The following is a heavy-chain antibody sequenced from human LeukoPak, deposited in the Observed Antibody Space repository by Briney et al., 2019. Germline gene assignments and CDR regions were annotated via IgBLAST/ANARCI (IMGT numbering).Heavy chain of an antibody. D-gene: IGHD2-21*02. CDR2: ISSSGSTI. V-gene: IGHV3-11*01. J-gene: IGHJ6*02. CDR3: AMRLAYCGGDCYSRGLWYYYGMDV. Sequence: GGSLRLSCAASGFTFSDYYMSWIRQAPGKGLEWVSYISSSGSTIYYADSVKGRFTISRDNAKNSLYLQMNSLRAEDTAVYYCAMRLAYCGGDCYSRGLWYYYGMDVWGQGTTVTVSS. CDR1: GFTFSDYY.